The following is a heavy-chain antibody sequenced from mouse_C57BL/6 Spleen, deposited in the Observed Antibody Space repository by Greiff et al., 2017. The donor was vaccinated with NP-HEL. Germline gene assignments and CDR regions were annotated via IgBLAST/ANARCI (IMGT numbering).Heavy chain of an antibody. CDR2: ISDGGSYT. J-gene: IGHJ1*03. Sequence: EVMLVESGGGLVKPGGSLKLSCAASGFTFSSYAMSWVRQTPEKRLEWVATISDGGSYTYYPDNVKGRFTISRDNAKNNLYLQMSHLKSEDTAMYYCARDQPALGYFDVWGTGTTVTVSS. V-gene: IGHV5-4*01. CDR3: ARDQPALGYFDV. CDR1: GFTFSSYA.